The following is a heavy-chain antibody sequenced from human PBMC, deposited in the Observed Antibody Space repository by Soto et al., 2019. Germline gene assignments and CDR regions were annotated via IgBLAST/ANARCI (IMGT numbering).Heavy chain of an antibody. D-gene: IGHD3-10*01. CDR1: GFTFSDYH. J-gene: IGHJ5*02. V-gene: IGHV3-13*01. CDR2: IDTSGHT. Sequence: EVQLVESGGGLVQPGGSLRLSCAASGFTFSDYHMHWVRQAAGKGLEWVSAIDTSGHTFYLGSVRGRFTVSRDDPRSSFYLQMCNLRPEDTAVYYCARLEIIGVNFFERWGRGVLVTVSS. CDR3: ARLEIIGVNFFER.